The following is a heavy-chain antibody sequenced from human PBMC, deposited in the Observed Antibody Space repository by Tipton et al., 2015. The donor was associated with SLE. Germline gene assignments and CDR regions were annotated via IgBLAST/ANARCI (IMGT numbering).Heavy chain of an antibody. CDR3: ARVSKITIFGVPKGDYFDY. V-gene: IGHV4-39*01. Sequence: TLSLTCTVSGGSISSSSYYWGWIRQPPGKGLEWIGSIYYSGSTYYNPSLKSRVTISVDTSKNQFSLKLSSVTAADTAVYYCARVSKITIFGVPKGDYFDYWGQGTLVTVSS. J-gene: IGHJ4*02. D-gene: IGHD3-3*01. CDR2: IYYSGST. CDR1: GGSISSSSYY.